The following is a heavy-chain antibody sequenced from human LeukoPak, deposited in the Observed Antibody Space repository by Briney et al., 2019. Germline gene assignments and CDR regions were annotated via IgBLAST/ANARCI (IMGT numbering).Heavy chain of an antibody. D-gene: IGHD3-16*01. Sequence: SETLSLTCTVSGGSITSSFYWSWIRQSPGKGLEWIGYIYNSGGTKYNPSLKSRLTISVDTSKNQFSLNLSSVTAADTAVYYCARASVLLSADYWGQGTLVTVST. CDR1: GGSITSSFY. CDR2: IYNSGGT. V-gene: IGHV4-59*01. CDR3: ARASVLLSADY. J-gene: IGHJ4*02.